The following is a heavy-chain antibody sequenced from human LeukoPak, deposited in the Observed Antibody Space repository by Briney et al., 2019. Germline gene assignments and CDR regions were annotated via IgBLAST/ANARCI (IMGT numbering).Heavy chain of an antibody. Sequence: GGSLTLSCSASGYTFNYYDISWVRQTPGKGLEWVSGISDSGASTYYTDSVQGRFTISRDNSKDTVFLQMNNLRAADTALYFCVRHDSYLPFWGPASLVTVSS. CDR2: ISDSGAST. V-gene: IGHV3-23*01. CDR3: VRHDSYLPF. CDR1: GYTFNYYD. J-gene: IGHJ1*01. D-gene: IGHD5-18*01.